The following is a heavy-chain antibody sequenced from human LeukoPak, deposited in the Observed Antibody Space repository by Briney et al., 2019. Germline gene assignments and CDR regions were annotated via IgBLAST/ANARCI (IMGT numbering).Heavy chain of an antibody. Sequence: LSLTCTVSGGSISSGGYYWSWVRQAPGKGLEWVAVISYDGSNKYYADSVKGRFTISRDNSKNTLYLQMNSLRAEDTAVYYCANGEGSSSYLNFDYWGQGTLVTVSS. CDR2: ISYDGSNK. V-gene: IGHV3-30*18. CDR3: ANGEGSSSYLNFDY. CDR1: GGSISSGG. D-gene: IGHD3-22*01. J-gene: IGHJ4*02.